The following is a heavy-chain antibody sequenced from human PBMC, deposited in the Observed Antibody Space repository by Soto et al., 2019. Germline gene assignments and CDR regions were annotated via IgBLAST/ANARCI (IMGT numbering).Heavy chain of an antibody. V-gene: IGHV3-15*01. CDR1: GFTFSNAW. CDR2: IKSKTDGGTT. Sequence: GGSLRLSCAASGFTFSNAWMSWVRQAPGKGLEWVGRIKSKTDGGTTDYAAPVKGRFTISRDDSKNTLYLQMNSLKTEDTAVYYCTTDHITMIVVARIRDAFDIWGQGTMVTVSS. J-gene: IGHJ3*02. CDR3: TTDHITMIVVARIRDAFDI. D-gene: IGHD3-22*01.